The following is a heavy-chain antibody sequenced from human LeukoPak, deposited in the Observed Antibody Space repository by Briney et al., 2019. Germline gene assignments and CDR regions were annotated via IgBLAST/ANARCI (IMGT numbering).Heavy chain of an antibody. CDR1: GYTFTGYY. J-gene: IGHJ4*02. D-gene: IGHD3-22*01. Sequence: GASVKVSCKASGYTFTGYYMHWVRQAPGQGLEWMGWISAYNGNTNYAQKLQGRVTMTTDTSTSTAYMELRSLRSDDTAVYYCAREYGYYDSSGYPLDYWGQGTLVTVSS. CDR3: AREYGYYDSSGYPLDY. V-gene: IGHV1-18*04. CDR2: ISAYNGNT.